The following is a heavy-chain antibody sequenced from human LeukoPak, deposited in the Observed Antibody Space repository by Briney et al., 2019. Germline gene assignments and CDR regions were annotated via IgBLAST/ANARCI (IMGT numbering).Heavy chain of an antibody. CDR2: INSDGINT. V-gene: IGHV3-74*01. CDR3: ARDSQQQLFDY. Sequence: GGSLRLSCAASGFTFSNYWMHWVRQAPGKGLVWVSRINSDGINTSYADSVKGRFTISRDNAKNTLNLQMNSLRAEDTAVYYCARDSQQQLFDYWGQGTLVTVSS. D-gene: IGHD6-13*01. CDR1: GFTFSNYW. J-gene: IGHJ4*02.